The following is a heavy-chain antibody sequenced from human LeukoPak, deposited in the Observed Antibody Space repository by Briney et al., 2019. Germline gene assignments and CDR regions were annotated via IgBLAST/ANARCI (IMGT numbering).Heavy chain of an antibody. V-gene: IGHV3-15*01. Sequence: NPGGSLRLSCAASGFTFSNAWMSWVRQAPGKGLEWVGRLKSKADGGTIDYAAPVKGRFTISRDDSKNTLYLQMNSLKTEDTAVYYCTTDAGSGYSESYYLDYWGQGTLVTVSS. D-gene: IGHD3-22*01. CDR3: TTDAGSGYSESYYLDY. CDR1: GFTFSNAW. J-gene: IGHJ4*02. CDR2: LKSKADGGTI.